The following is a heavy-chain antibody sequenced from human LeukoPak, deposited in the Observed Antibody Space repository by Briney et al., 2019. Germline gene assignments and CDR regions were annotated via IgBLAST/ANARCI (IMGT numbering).Heavy chain of an antibody. CDR2: ISGSGGST. CDR3: AKGQWFGESSRGMDV. V-gene: IGHV3-23*01. D-gene: IGHD3-10*01. J-gene: IGHJ6*02. CDR1: GFPFSSYP. Sequence: GGSLRLSCAASGFPFSSYPMSWVRQAPGKGLEWVSAISGSGGSTYHAYSVKDRFTISSDNPKNTLYLQTNILRPEDTAVYYCAKGQWFGESSRGMDVWGQGTTVTVSS.